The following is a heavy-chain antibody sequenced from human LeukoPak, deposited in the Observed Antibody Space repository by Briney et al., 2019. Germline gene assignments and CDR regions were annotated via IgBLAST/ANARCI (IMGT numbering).Heavy chain of an antibody. CDR3: ATNLAYCGGDCYRPIDY. J-gene: IGHJ4*02. D-gene: IGHD2-21*01. Sequence: ASVKVSCKASGYTFTSYYMHWVRQAPGQGLEWMGIINPSGGSTSYAQKFQGRVTMTRDTSTSTAYMELSSLRSEDTAVYYCATNLAYCGGDCYRPIDYWGQGTLVTVSS. CDR1: GYTFTSYY. V-gene: IGHV1-46*01. CDR2: INPSGGST.